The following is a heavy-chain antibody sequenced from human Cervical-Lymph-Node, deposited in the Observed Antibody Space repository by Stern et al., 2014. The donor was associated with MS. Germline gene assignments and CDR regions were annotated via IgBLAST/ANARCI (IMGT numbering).Heavy chain of an antibody. Sequence: QLVQSGAEMKKPGESLKISCKGSGYSFTLYWIGWVRQMPGKGLEGMGIMSPGDSDTIYSPSFQGQVTISADNSISTAYLQWSSLKASDTAMYYCAALVRGSYFYWGQGTLVTVSS. V-gene: IGHV5-51*01. CDR3: AALVRGSYFY. CDR2: MSPGDSDT. CDR1: GYSFTLYW. D-gene: IGHD1-26*01. J-gene: IGHJ4*02.